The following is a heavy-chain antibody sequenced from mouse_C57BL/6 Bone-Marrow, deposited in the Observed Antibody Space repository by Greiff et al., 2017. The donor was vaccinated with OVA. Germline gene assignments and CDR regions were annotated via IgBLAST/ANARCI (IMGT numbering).Heavy chain of an antibody. J-gene: IGHJ2*01. CDR1: GYSITSGYY. Sequence: DVKLQESGPGLVKPSQSLSLTCSVTGYSITSGYYWNWLRQFPGNKLEWMGYISYDGSNNYNPSLKNRISITRDTSKNQFFLKLNSVTTEDTATYYCARDLGRNYWGQGTTLTVSS. CDR3: ARDLGRNY. D-gene: IGHD4-1*01. V-gene: IGHV3-6*01. CDR2: ISYDGSN.